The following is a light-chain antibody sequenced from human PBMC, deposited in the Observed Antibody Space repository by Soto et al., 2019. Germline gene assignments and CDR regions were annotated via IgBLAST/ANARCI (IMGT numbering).Light chain of an antibody. CDR3: AAWDDSLNGLYV. Sequence: QSALTQPPSASGTPGQRVTISCSGSSPNIGSNTVNWYQQLPGTAPKLLIYSNNQRPSGVPDRFSGSKSGTSASLAISGLQSEDEADYYCAAWDDSLNGLYVFGTGTKVTVL. J-gene: IGLJ1*01. V-gene: IGLV1-44*01. CDR2: SNN. CDR1: SPNIGSNT.